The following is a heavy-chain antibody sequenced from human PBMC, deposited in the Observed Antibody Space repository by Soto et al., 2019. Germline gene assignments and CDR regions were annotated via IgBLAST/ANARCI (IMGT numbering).Heavy chain of an antibody. Sequence: QVHLVQSGGEVKKPGTSVKVSCKASGYTFNSHGISWVRQAPGQGLEWMGWINTYSGNTNYAQKFQGRVTMTTSTPTNTTYLELRSLRSDDTAVYYCGRGPGGATKPYYFYAIDVRGQGTPITVSS. V-gene: IGHV1-18*04. CDR2: INTYSGNT. J-gene: IGHJ6*01. CDR3: GRGPGGATKPYYFYAIDV. D-gene: IGHD1-26*01. CDR1: GYTFNSHG.